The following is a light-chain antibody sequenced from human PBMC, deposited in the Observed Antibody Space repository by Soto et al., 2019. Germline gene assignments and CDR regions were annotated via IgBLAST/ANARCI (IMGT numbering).Light chain of an antibody. CDR2: KNN. J-gene: IGLJ3*02. CDR3: QSYDNILSGPL. V-gene: IGLV1-40*01. CDR1: GSKVGASYD. Sequence: QSVLTQPPSVSGAPGQTITMSCTGRGSKVGASYDVHWYQVLPGAGPRLLIYKNNTRPSGVPDRFSGSKSGTSASLAITGLRAEDEADYYCQSYDNILSGPLFGGGTKLTVL.